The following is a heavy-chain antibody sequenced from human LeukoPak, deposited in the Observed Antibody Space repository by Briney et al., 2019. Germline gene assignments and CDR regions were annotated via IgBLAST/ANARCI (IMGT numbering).Heavy chain of an antibody. CDR1: GFTFSSHA. J-gene: IGHJ4*02. V-gene: IGHV3-23*01. CDR3: ANEIRPNDY. CDR2: ITISGDDT. Sequence: PGGCLRLSCVASGFTFSSHAMTWVRQAPGKGLQWVSSITISGDDTYYADSVEGRFTISRDNSRSTLFLQMHSLRVDDTAVYYCANEIRPNDYWGQGTLVTVSS.